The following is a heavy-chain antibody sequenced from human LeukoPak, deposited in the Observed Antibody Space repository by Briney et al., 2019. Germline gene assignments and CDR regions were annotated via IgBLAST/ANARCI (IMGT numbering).Heavy chain of an antibody. CDR3: AKARSRWEPNAYYFDY. CDR2: ISGSGGST. V-gene: IGHV3-23*01. Sequence: GGSLRLSCAVSGFTFSSYAMSWVRQAPGKGLEWVSAISGSGGSTYYADSVKGRFTISRDNSKNTLYLQMNSLRAEDTAVYYCAKARSRWEPNAYYFDYWGQGTLVTVSS. CDR1: GFTFSSYA. J-gene: IGHJ4*02. D-gene: IGHD1-26*01.